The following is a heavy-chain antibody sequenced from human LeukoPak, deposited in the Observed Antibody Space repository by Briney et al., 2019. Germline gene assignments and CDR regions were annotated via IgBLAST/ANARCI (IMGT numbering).Heavy chain of an antibody. CDR2: IYYSGST. Sequence: SETLSLTCTVSGGSISSYYWSWIRQPPGKGLEWIGYIYYSGSTNYNPSLKSRVTISVDTSKNQFSLKLSSVTAAYTAVYYCAKMIVGATGGWGQGTLVTVSS. CDR1: GGSISSYY. J-gene: IGHJ4*02. CDR3: AKMIVGATGG. D-gene: IGHD1-26*01. V-gene: IGHV4-59*01.